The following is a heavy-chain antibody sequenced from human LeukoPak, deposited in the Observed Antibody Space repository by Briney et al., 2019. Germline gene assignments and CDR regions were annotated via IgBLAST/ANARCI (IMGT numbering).Heavy chain of an antibody. Sequence: GGSLRLSCAASGFTFSTYAMNWVRQAPGKGLEWLSYISDSGDTINYADSVKGRFTISRDNAKNSLYLQMNSLRAEDTAVHYCAREKGSSGYPYYFDYWGQGTLVTVSS. CDR1: GFTFSTYA. CDR2: ISDSGDTI. J-gene: IGHJ4*02. D-gene: IGHD3-22*01. V-gene: IGHV3-48*01. CDR3: AREKGSSGYPYYFDY.